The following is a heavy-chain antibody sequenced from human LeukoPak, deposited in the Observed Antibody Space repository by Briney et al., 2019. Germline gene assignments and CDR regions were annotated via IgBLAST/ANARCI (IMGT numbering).Heavy chain of an antibody. Sequence: PGGSLRLSCAASEFTYGMNWVRQAPGKGLECVSAISSSGSNTYYADSVKGRFTISRDNSRNTLYLQMNSLRAEDTAVYYCARGDYGDYYFDCWGQGTLVTVSS. CDR3: ARGDYGDYYFDC. V-gene: IGHV3-23*01. CDR2: ISSSGSNT. D-gene: IGHD4-17*01. CDR1: EFTYG. J-gene: IGHJ4*02.